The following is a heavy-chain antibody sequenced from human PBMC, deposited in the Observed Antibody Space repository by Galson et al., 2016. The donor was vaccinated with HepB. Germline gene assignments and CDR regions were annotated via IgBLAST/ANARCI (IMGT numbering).Heavy chain of an antibody. CDR2: INPYTGDTNT. CDR3: ARKLEFHYDSNGYTFDY. V-gene: IGHV1-2*02. CDR1: GYTFTGYY. Sequence: SVKVSCKASGYTFTGYYMHWVRQAPGQGLEWMGWINPYTGDTNTNYPQKLQGRVTMTRDTSISTAYMELSRLRSDDTAVYYCARKLEFHYDSNGYTFDYWGQGTLVTVSS. D-gene: IGHD3-22*01. J-gene: IGHJ4*02.